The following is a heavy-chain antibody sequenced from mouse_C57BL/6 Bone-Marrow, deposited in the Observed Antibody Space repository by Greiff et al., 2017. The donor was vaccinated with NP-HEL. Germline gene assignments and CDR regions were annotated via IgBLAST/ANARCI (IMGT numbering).Heavy chain of an antibody. CDR3: ANYYGSSLDY. D-gene: IGHD1-1*01. CDR2: INPYNGGT. V-gene: IGHV1-19*01. CDR1: GYTFTDYY. Sequence: VQLQQSGPVLVKPGASVKMSCKASGYTFTDYYMNWVKQSHGKSLEWIGVINPYNGGTSYNQKFKGKATLTVDKSSSTAYMALNSLTSEDSAVYYWANYYGSSLDYWGQGTTLTVSS. J-gene: IGHJ2*01.